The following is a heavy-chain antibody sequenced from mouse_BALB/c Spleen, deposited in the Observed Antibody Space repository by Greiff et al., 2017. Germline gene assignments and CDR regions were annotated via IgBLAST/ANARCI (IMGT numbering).Heavy chain of an antibody. CDR2: ISTYSGNT. J-gene: IGHJ1*01. D-gene: IGHD1-1*01. V-gene: IGHV1-67*01. CDR3: AIDYGSSYWYFDV. Sequence: VQLVESGPELVRPGVSVKISCKGSGYTFTDYAMHWVKQSHAKSLEWIGVISTYSGNTNYNQKFKGKATMTVDKSSSTDYMELARLTSEDSAIYYCAIDYGSSYWYFDVWGAGTTVTVSS. CDR1: GYTFTDYA.